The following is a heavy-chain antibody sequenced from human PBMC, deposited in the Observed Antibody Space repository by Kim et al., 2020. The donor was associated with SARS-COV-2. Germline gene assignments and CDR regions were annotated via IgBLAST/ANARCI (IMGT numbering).Heavy chain of an antibody. J-gene: IGHJ4*02. CDR3: VRRKGNADQLAY. V-gene: IGHV4-39*01. CDR1: GGSIHTTSYY. Sequence: SETLSLTCTVSGGSIHTTSYYWGWIRQPPGKGLEWIGNIYYSGNTYYNPSLKSRVTISIDTSKNQFSLNLSSVTAADTAVYYCVRRKGNADQLAYWGQGILVTVSS. CDR2: IYYSGNT. D-gene: IGHD1-1*01.